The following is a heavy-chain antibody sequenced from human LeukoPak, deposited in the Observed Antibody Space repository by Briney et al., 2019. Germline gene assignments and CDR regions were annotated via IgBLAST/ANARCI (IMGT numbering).Heavy chain of an antibody. J-gene: IGHJ4*02. CDR1: GFTFSSDW. CDR3: EGGAGY. CDR2: INQDGRDK. Sequence: GGSLRLSCAASGFTFSSDWMSWVRQAPGKGLEWVANINQDGRDKSYVDSVRGRFTISRDNARNSLYLQMNSLRAEDTAMYYCEGGAGYWGQGTLVTVSS. V-gene: IGHV3-7*01.